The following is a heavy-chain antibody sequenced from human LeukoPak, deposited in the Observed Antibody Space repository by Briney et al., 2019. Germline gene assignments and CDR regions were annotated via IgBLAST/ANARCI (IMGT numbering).Heavy chain of an antibody. D-gene: IGHD3-10*01. CDR3: ATGFGYVGY. J-gene: IGHJ4*02. V-gene: IGHV3-15*01. CDR2: IKTKADGGTT. Sequence: GGSLRLSCAASGFTFSNAWVSWVRQAPGKGLEWVGRIKTKADGGTTDYASPVKGRFTISRDDSKNTLYLQMNSLKTEDTAVYYCATGFGYVGYWGQGTLVTVSS. CDR1: GFTFSNAW.